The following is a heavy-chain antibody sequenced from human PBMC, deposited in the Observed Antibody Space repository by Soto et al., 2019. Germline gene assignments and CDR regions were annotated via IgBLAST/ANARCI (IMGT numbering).Heavy chain of an antibody. J-gene: IGHJ4*02. CDR3: ARQRGNYFDY. CDR1: GDSISTFY. D-gene: IGHD3-10*01. CDR2: IYYTGST. V-gene: IGHV4-59*01. Sequence: PWETLSLTCTVSGDSISTFYWSWIRQPPGNGLEWIGYIYYTGSTNYNPSLKSRVTMSVDTSKKQFSLKLSSVAAADTAVYYCARQRGNYFDYWGQGTPVTVSS.